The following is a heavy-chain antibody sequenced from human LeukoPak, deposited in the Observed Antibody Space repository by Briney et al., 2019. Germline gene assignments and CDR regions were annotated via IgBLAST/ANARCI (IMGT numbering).Heavy chain of an antibody. Sequence: SVKVSCKVSGYTLTELSMHWVRQAPGKGLEWMGRIIPILGIANYAQKFQGRVTITADKSTSTAYMELSSLRSEDTAVYYCARDENSGSYLWGQGTLVTVSS. V-gene: IGHV1-69*04. CDR3: ARDENSGSYL. CDR1: GYTLTELS. J-gene: IGHJ4*02. D-gene: IGHD1-26*01. CDR2: IIPILGIA.